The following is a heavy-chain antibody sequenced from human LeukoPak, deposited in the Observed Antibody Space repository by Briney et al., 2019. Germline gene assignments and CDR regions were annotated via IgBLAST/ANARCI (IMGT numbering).Heavy chain of an antibody. V-gene: IGHV1-18*01. CDR3: ARVDGTSGYYYRDDAFDI. J-gene: IGHJ3*02. Sequence: ASVKVSCKTSGYTFSSNGISWVRQAPGQGLEWMGWISGYNGNANYAQKFQDRVTMTTDTSTSTVYMELRSLRSDDTAVYYCARVDGTSGYYYRDDAFDIWGQGTMVTVSS. D-gene: IGHD3-22*01. CDR1: GYTFSSNG. CDR2: ISGYNGNA.